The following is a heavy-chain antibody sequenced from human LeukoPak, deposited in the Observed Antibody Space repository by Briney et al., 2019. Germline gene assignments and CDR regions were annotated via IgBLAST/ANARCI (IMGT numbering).Heavy chain of an antibody. Sequence: GGSLRLSGAASGFTVSSNYMSWVGHAPGQALHWVANIKQDGSKKSYVDSVKGRFTISRDNAKNSLYLQMNSLRAEDTAIYYCTRVGYIDEGIDYWGQGTLVTVSS. CDR2: IKQDGSKK. J-gene: IGHJ4*02. V-gene: IGHV3-7*04. D-gene: IGHD5-24*01. CDR3: TRVGYIDEGIDY. CDR1: GFTVSSNY.